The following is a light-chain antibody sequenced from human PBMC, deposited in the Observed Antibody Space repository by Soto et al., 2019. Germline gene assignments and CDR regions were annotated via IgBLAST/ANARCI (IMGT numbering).Light chain of an antibody. CDR2: NAS. J-gene: IGKJ1*01. V-gene: IGKV1-5*01. CDR1: ESISTW. CDR3: QQYKSYST. Sequence: DIQMTQSPSTLSASVGDRVTITCRASESISTWLAWYQQKPGKAPKLLIYNASSLESGVPSRFSGSGSGTEFTLTISSLQPDHFATYYCQQYKSYSTFGQGTKVDIK.